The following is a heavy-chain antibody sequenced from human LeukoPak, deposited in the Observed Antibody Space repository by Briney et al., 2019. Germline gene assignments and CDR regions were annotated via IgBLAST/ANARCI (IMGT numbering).Heavy chain of an antibody. CDR2: FYYSGST. J-gene: IGHJ4*02. CDR3: ARHGGGYDSNSSGTFHY. CDR1: GDSISLYY. D-gene: IGHD6-6*01. Sequence: KTAEPLSLPCTVSGDSISLYYWRWIRQPPGKGLDWIGYFYYSGSTNYNPSLKSRVTISLDTSTNQFSLKLSTVTAADTAVYYCARHGGGYDSNSSGTFHYWGQGTLVTVSS. V-gene: IGHV4-59*01.